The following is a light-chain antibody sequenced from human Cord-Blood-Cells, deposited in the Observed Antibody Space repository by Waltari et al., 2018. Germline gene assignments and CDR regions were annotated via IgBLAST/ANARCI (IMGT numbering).Light chain of an antibody. J-gene: IGLJ3*02. CDR1: SSDVGGYNY. CDR3: CSYAGSYTPNWV. V-gene: IGLV2-11*01. Sequence: QSALTQPRSVSGSPGQSVTISCTGTSSDVGGYNYVSWYQQHPGKAPKLMIYDVSKRPSGVPDRFSGSKSGNTASLTSSGLQAEDEADYYCCSYAGSYTPNWVFGGGTKLTVL. CDR2: DVS.